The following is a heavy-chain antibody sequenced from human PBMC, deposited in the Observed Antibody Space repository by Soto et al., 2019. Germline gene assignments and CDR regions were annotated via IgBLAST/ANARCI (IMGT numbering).Heavy chain of an antibody. Sequence: PGGSPRLSCAAPGFPFRSYCMHWVRQAPGQGLEWVAVISYDGSNKYYADSVKGRFTISRDNSKNTLYLQMNSLRAEDTAVYYCASGLYDFWSGYQRPDYWGQGTLVTVSS. J-gene: IGHJ4*02. CDR1: GFPFRSYC. V-gene: IGHV3-30*03. CDR2: ISYDGSNK. D-gene: IGHD3-3*01. CDR3: ASGLYDFWSGYQRPDY.